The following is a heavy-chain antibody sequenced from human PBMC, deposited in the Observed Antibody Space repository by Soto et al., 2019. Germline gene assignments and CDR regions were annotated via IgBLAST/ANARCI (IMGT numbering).Heavy chain of an antibody. CDR1: GFTFSAYD. D-gene: IGHD3-16*01. CDR2: IAIAGDT. V-gene: IGHV3-13*01. J-gene: IGHJ4*01. CDR3: ERESREVAFGDLDH. Sequence: PGGSLRLSCAASGFTFSAYDMHWVSQATGKGLEWVSAIAIAGDTYYPGCVKGRFTISRDNAKDSLYLQMNSLRAEDTAVYYCERESREVAFGDLDHWGHGTPITVSS.